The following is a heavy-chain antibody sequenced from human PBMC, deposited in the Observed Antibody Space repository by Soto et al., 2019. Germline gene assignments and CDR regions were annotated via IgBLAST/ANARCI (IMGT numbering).Heavy chain of an antibody. Sequence: QRQLRESGPGLVKPSETLSLTCSVSGGYITGSSFSGGWIRQSPGRGLQWIGSLSYSGSTYYNQSPKGRVAKSADTSKNAFSLELKLMTAADTATYFCARGLRWTRTFDFWGRGTLVTVSS. D-gene: IGHD3-16*01. CDR3: ARGLRWTRTFDF. CDR2: LSYSGST. J-gene: IGHJ4*02. V-gene: IGHV4-39*01. CDR1: GGYITGSSFS.